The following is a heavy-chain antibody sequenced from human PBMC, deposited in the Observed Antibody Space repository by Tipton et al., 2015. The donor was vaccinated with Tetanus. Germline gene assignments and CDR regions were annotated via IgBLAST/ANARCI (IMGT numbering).Heavy chain of an antibody. V-gene: IGHV4-39*07. J-gene: IGHJ4*02. Sequence: TLSLTCTVSGGSVSSGSYYWSWIRQPPGKGLEWIGEINHSGSTNYNPSLKSRVTISVDTSKNQFSLKLSSVTAADTAVYYCARPHRRGVKGSYFDYWGQGTLVTVSS. CDR3: ARPHRRGVKGSYFDY. D-gene: IGHD3-10*01. CDR2: INHSGST. CDR1: GGSVSSGSYY.